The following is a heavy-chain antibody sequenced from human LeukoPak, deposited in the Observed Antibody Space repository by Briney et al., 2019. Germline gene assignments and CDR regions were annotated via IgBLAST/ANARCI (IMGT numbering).Heavy chain of an antibody. V-gene: IGHV3-21*01. J-gene: IGHJ3*02. CDR2: ISSSSSYI. D-gene: IGHD4-17*01. CDR3: ARFMTTVTPGAFDI. CDR1: GFMFSSYS. Sequence: GGSLRLSCAASGFMFSSYSMNWVRQAPGKGLEWVSSISSSSSYIYYADSVKGRFTISRDNAKNSLYLQMNSLRAEDTAVYYCARFMTTVTPGAFDIWGQGTMVTVSS.